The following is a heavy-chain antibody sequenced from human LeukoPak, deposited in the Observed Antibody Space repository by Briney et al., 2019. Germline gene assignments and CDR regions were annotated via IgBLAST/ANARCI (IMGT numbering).Heavy chain of an antibody. CDR3: ARGVLLWFEELFGRNPAAWFDP. D-gene: IGHD3-10*01. Sequence: SETLSLTCTVSGGSISSYYWSWIRQPPGKGLEWIGEINHSGSTNYNPSLKSRVTISVDTSKNQFSLKLSSVTAADTAVYYCARGVLLWFEELFGRNPAAWFDPWGQGTLVTVSS. CDR2: INHSGST. V-gene: IGHV4-34*01. CDR1: GGSISSYY. J-gene: IGHJ5*02.